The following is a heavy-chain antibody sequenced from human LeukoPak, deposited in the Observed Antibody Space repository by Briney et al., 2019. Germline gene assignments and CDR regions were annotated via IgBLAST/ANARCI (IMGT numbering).Heavy chain of an antibody. D-gene: IGHD5-18*01. Sequence: GASVKVSCKASGYTFTSYYMHWVRQAPGQGLEWMGIINPSGGSTSYAQKFQGRVTMTRDTSTSTVYMELSSLRSEDTAVYYCARESRGYRYGYFYYYDMDVWGQGTTVTVSS. CDR1: GYTFTSYY. CDR3: ARESRGYRYGYFYYYDMDV. CDR2: INPSGGST. V-gene: IGHV1-46*01. J-gene: IGHJ6*02.